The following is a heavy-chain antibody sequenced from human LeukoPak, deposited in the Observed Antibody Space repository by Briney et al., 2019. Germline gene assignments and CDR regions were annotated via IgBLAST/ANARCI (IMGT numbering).Heavy chain of an antibody. V-gene: IGHV3-53*05. CDR2: IYSGGRT. J-gene: IGHJ4*02. D-gene: IGHD3-3*01. CDR1: GFTVNNNY. Sequence: GGSLRLSCAASGFTVNNNYMNWVRQAPGKGLEWISVIYSGGRTYYADSVEGRFTISRDNSKNTVFLQMNSLRADDTAVYYCAREADFWSGQFDYWGQETLVTVSS. CDR3: AREADFWSGQFDY.